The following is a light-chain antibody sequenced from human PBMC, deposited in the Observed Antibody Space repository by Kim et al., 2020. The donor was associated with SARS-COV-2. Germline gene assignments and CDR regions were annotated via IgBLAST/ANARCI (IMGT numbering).Light chain of an antibody. J-gene: IGLJ3*02. Sequence: SYELTQPPSVSVSPGQTASITCSGDKLGDKYACWYQQKPGQSPVLVIYQDSKRPSGIPERFSGSNSGNTATLTISGTQAMDEADYYCRAWDSINWLLGGG. CDR1: KLGDKY. CDR2: QDS. CDR3: RAWDSINWL. V-gene: IGLV3-1*01.